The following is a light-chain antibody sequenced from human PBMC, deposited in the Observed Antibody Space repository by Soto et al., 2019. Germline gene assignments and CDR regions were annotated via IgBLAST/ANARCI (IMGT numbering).Light chain of an antibody. CDR2: DVT. J-gene: IGLJ1*01. CDR3: SSFTSSSTPRV. CDR1: SSDVGGYNY. Sequence: QSVLTQPASVSGSPGQSITISCTGTSSDVGGYNYVSWYQQHPGKAPKLMIYDVTSRPSGVSNRFSGSKSGNTASLTLSGLQAEDEADYYCSSFTSSSTPRVFGTGTKLTVL. V-gene: IGLV2-14*03.